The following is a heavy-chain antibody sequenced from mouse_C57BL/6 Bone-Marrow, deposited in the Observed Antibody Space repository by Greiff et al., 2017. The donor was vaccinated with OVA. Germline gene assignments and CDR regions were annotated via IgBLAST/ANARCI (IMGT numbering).Heavy chain of an antibody. J-gene: IGHJ2*01. CDR1: GFTFNTYA. CDR3: VREARDYDRAGYYFDY. V-gene: IGHV10-3*01. Sequence: EVMLVESGGGLVQPKGSLKLSCAASGFTFNTYAMHWVRQAPGKGLEWVARIRSKSSNYATYYAVSVKDRFTISRDDSQSMLYLQMNNLKTEDTAMYYGVREARDYDRAGYYFDYWGQGTTLTVSS. D-gene: IGHD2-4*01. CDR2: IRSKSSNYAT.